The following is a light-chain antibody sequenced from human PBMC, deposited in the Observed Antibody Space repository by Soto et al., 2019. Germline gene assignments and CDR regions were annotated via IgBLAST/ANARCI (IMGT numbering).Light chain of an antibody. J-gene: IGLJ1*01. CDR2: EVI. CDR3: SSYAGSNILYV. CDR1: SSDVGGYNY. Sequence: QSALTQPPSASGSPGQSVTISCTGSSSDVGGYNYVSWYQQYPGKAPKLMIHEVIKRPSGVPDRFSGSKSGNTASLTVSGLQAEDEADYYCSSYAGSNILYVFGTGTKLTVL. V-gene: IGLV2-8*01.